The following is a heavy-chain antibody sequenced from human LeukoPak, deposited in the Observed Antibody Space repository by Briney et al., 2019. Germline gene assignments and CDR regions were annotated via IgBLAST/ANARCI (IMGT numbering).Heavy chain of an antibody. J-gene: IGHJ5*02. CDR3: ARQPYYYGSGSYYSGWFDP. CDR2: IYSSGTT. CDR1: GGSIGSYY. Sequence: SETLSLTCTVSGGSIGSYYWSWIRQPAGKGLEWIGRIYSSGTTYYNPSLNGRVTISVDTSKNQFSLKLSSVTAADTAVYYCARQPYYYGSGSYYSGWFDPWGQGTLVTVSS. D-gene: IGHD3-10*01. V-gene: IGHV4-4*07.